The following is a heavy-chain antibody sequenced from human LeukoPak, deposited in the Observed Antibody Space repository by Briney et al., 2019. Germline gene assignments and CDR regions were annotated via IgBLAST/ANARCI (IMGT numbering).Heavy chain of an antibody. CDR2: IRYDGNNK. CDR3: AKLISPYDY. J-gene: IGHJ4*02. Sequence: GGSLRLSCAASGFTFSSYGMHWVRQAPGKGLEWVSFIRYDGNNKYYADSVKGRFTISRDNSKNTLYLQMNSLRAEDMAVYYCAKLISPYDYWGQGTLVLVSS. CDR1: GFTFSSYG. V-gene: IGHV3-30*02.